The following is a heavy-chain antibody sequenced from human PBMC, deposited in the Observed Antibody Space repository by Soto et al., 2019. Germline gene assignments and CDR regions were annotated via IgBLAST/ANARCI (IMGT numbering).Heavy chain of an antibody. J-gene: IGHJ4*02. CDR2: IVVGSGNT. Sequence: PVKVSCKASGFTFTSSAVEWVGQARGQRLEWIGWIVVGSGNTNYAQKFQERVTITRDMSTSTAYMELSSLRSEDTAVYYCAADPFPYDSSGPPFDYWGQGTLVTVSP. V-gene: IGHV1-58*01. D-gene: IGHD3-22*01. CDR1: GFTFTSSA. CDR3: AADPFPYDSSGPPFDY.